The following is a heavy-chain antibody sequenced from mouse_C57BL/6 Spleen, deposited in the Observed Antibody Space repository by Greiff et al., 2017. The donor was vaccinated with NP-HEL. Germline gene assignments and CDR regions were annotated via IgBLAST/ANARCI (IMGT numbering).Heavy chain of an antibody. CDR2: INPSNGGT. CDR1: GYTFTSYW. V-gene: IGHV1-53*01. CDR3: AREDGYDGGPWFAY. D-gene: IGHD2-2*01. Sequence: VQLQQSGTELVKPGASVKLSCKASGYTFTSYWMHWVKQRPGQGLEWIGNINPSNGGTNYNEKFKSKATLTVDKSSSTAYMQLSSLTSEDSAVYYCAREDGYDGGPWFAYWGQGTLVTVSA. J-gene: IGHJ3*01.